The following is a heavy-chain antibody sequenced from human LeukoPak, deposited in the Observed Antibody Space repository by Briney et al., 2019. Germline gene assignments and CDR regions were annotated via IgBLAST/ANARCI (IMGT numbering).Heavy chain of an antibody. J-gene: IGHJ4*02. CDR2: ISSSSSTI. V-gene: IGHV3-48*01. Sequence: GSLRLSCAASGFTFSSYSMNWVRQAPGKGLEWVSYISSSSSTIYYADSVKGRFTISRDNAKNSLYLQMNSLRAEDTAVYYCARVAVRALDYWGQGTLVTVSS. CDR3: ARVAVRALDY. D-gene: IGHD3-10*02. CDR1: GFTFSSYS.